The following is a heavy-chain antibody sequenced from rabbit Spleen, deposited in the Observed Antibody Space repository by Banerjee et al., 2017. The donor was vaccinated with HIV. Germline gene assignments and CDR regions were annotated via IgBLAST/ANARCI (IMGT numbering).Heavy chain of an antibody. CDR3: ARNGGMLDYNL. Sequence: QQLVESGGGLVKPGASLTLTCKASGFSFSSGYDMCWVRQAPGKGLEWIACIYAGTNGGTYYASWAKGRFTISRTSSTTVTLQMTSLTVADTATYFCARNGGMLDYNLWGPGTLVTVS. J-gene: IGHJ4*01. D-gene: IGHD4-2*01. CDR1: GFSFSSGYD. CDR2: IYAGTNGGT. V-gene: IGHV1S40*01.